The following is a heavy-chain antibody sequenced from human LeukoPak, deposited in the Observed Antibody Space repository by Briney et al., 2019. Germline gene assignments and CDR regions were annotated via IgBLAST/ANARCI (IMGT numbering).Heavy chain of an antibody. D-gene: IGHD1-1*01. CDR3: ARDSETETGWYYYGMDV. CDR2: LYSGGSA. J-gene: IGHJ6*02. V-gene: IGHV3-53*01. Sequence: GGSLRLSCAASGFTFNSHTMNSVRQAPRKGLEWIAVLYSGGSAYYADYVKGRFTLSRDNYKTNLYLQIYSLRAEDTAIYYCARDSETETGWYYYGMDVWGQGTTVTVSS. CDR1: GFTFNSHT.